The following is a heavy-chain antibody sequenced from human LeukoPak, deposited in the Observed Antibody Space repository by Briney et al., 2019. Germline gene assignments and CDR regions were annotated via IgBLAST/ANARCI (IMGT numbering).Heavy chain of an antibody. V-gene: IGHV4-34*01. D-gene: IGHD2-2*01. Sequence: KPSETLSLTCAVYGGSFSGYYWSWIRQPPGKGLEWIGSIYHSGSTYYNPSLKSRVTISVDTSKNQFSLKLSSVTAADTAVYYCARALPAFDYWGQGTLVTVSS. J-gene: IGHJ4*02. CDR3: ARALPAFDY. CDR1: GGSFSGYY. CDR2: IYHSGST.